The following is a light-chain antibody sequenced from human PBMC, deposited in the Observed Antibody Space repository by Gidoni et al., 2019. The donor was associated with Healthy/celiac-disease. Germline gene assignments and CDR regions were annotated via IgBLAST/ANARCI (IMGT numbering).Light chain of an antibody. Sequence: DIVMTQSPDSLAVSLGERATINCKSSQSVLYSSNNKNSLAWYQQKPGQPPKLLIYWASTRESGVPARFSGSGSGTDFTLTIRSLQAADVAVSYFQQYYSTRTFXQXTKVEIK. CDR1: QSVLYSSNNKNS. V-gene: IGKV4-1*01. CDR2: WAS. CDR3: QQYYSTRT. J-gene: IGKJ1*01.